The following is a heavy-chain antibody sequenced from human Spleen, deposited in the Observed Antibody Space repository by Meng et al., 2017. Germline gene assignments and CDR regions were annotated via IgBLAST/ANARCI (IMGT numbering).Heavy chain of an antibody. D-gene: IGHD4-23*01. Sequence: SETLSLTCTVSGYSISSGYYWGWIRQPPGKGLEWIGSIYHSGSTYYNPSLKSRVTISVDTSKNQFSLKLSSVTAADTAVYYCARVAYGGNSAQHWGQGSLVTVSS. CDR2: IYHSGST. CDR3: ARVAYGGNSAQH. CDR1: GYSISSGYY. J-gene: IGHJ1*01. V-gene: IGHV4-38-2*02.